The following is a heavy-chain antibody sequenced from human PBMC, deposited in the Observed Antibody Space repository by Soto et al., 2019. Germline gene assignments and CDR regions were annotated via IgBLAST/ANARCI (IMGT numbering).Heavy chain of an antibody. V-gene: IGHV4-59*01. CDR1: GGSISSYY. CDR3: ARGVVVPAALDY. CDR2: IYYSGST. D-gene: IGHD2-2*01. J-gene: IGHJ4*02. Sequence: SETLSLTCTVSGGSISSYYWSWIRQPPGKGLEWIGYIYYSGSTNYNPSPKSRVTMSVDTSKNQFSLKLSSVTAADTAVYYCARGVVVPAALDYWGQGTLVTVSS.